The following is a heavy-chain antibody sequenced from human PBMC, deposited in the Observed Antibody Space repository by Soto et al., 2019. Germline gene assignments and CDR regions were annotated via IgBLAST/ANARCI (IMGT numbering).Heavy chain of an antibody. Sequence: QVQLVQSGAEVKKPGASVKVSCKASGYTFTNYGISWVRQAAGQGLEWMGWISAYNGNTNYAQKLQGRVTVTTDTSTSIAYMDLRSLRSDDTAVYYCARAAYSSGSYFDYWGQGTLVTVSS. CDR2: ISAYNGNT. J-gene: IGHJ4*02. CDR3: ARAAYSSGSYFDY. CDR1: GYTFTNYG. D-gene: IGHD6-19*01. V-gene: IGHV1-18*01.